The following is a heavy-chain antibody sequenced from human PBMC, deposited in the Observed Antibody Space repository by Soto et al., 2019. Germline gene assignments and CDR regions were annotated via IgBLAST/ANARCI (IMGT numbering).Heavy chain of an antibody. CDR3: AKAYSSSWDYFDY. J-gene: IGHJ4*02. V-gene: IGHV3-23*01. CDR1: GFTFASSA. Sequence: EVQLLESGGGLVQPGGSLRLSCAASGFTFASSAMSWVRQAPGKGLEWVSAGSGSGSSTYYADCVKGRLTISRDSSKNTLYLQMNSLRAEDTAVYYCAKAYSSSWDYFDYWGQGTLVTVSS. CDR2: GSGSGSST. D-gene: IGHD6-13*01.